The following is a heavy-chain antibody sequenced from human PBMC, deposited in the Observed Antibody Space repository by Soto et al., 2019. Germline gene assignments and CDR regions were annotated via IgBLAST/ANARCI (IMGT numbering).Heavy chain of an antibody. CDR2: IYHSGSP. J-gene: IGHJ4*02. V-gene: IGHV4-30-2*01. D-gene: IGHD2-15*01. CDR1: GGSISSGGYS. CDR3: ARGQVVAAQH. Sequence: QLQLQESGSGLVKPSQTLSLTCAVSGGSISSGGYSWSWIRQPPGKGLEWIGYIYHSGSPYYNPSLKSRVTLSGDRSKTQCSLKLSSVTAADTAVYYCARGQVVAAQHWGQGTLVTVSS.